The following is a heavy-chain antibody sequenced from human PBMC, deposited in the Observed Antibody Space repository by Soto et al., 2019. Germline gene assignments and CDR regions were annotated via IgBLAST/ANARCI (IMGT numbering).Heavy chain of an antibody. V-gene: IGHV3-66*01. CDR2: IYSGGST. CDR3: ARASIQLWPNYNNYGTDV. D-gene: IGHD5-18*01. J-gene: IGHJ6*01. CDR1: GVTVSTNY. Sequence: GGSLRLSCAASGVTVSTNYMTWFGQAPGKGLEWVSVIYSGGSTYYADSVKGRFTISRDNSKNTLYFQMNSLRAEDTAVYYCARASIQLWPNYNNYGTDVWGQGPTLTVSS.